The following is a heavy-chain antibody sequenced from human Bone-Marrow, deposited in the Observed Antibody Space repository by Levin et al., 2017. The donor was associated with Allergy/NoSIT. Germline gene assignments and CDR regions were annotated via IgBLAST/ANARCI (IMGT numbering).Heavy chain of an antibody. J-gene: IGHJ4*02. Sequence: GESLKISCAGSELTVYSFANHWFGKAPGRGQDWASGISASGTAKDYAASVRGRFTISGDNSKNQIYMEMTSLRVEDTALYYCAKSKMSCSGATCYSAFDSWGQGTQVTVSS. CDR3: AKSKMSCSGATCYSAFDS. CDR2: ISASGTAK. CDR1: ELTVYSFA. V-gene: IGHV3-23*01. D-gene: IGHD2-15*01.